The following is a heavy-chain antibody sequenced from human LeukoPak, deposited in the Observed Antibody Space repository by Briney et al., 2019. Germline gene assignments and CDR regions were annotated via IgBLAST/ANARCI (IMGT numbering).Heavy chain of an antibody. CDR3: VRYSGSYFSAFDY. Sequence: PGGSLRLSCAASGFTFSSYWMPWVRQAPGKGLVWVSRINSDGSSTSYADSVKGRFTISRDNAKNTLYLQMNSLRAEDTAVYYCVRYSGSYFSAFDYWGQGTLVTVSS. D-gene: IGHD1-26*01. CDR1: GFTFSSYW. CDR2: INSDGSST. J-gene: IGHJ4*02. V-gene: IGHV3-74*01.